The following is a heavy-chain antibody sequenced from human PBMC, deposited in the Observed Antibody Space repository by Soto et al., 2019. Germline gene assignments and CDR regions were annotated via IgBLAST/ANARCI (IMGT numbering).Heavy chain of an antibody. D-gene: IGHD3-10*01. J-gene: IGHJ4*02. Sequence: QVQLVQSGAEVKKPGASVKVSCKASGYTFTSYGISWVRQAPGLGLEWMGWISAYNGNTNYAQKLQGRVTMTTDTSTSTAFMELRSLRSDDTAVYYCARDRFPFMVRGVKPYYWGQGTLVTVSS. CDR3: ARDRFPFMVRGVKPYY. CDR1: GYTFTSYG. V-gene: IGHV1-18*01. CDR2: ISAYNGNT.